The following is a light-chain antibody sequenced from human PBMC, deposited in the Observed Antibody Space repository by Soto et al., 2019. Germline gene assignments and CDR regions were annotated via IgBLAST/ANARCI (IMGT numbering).Light chain of an antibody. V-gene: IGLV2-14*03. J-gene: IGLJ1*01. CDR1: SSDVVGYNY. CDR3: CSYTTSNTRQIV. CDR2: DVS. Sequence: QSVLTQPASVSGSPGQSITISCTGTSSDVVGYNYVSWYQHHPGKAPRLMIYDVSNRPAGVSNRFSGSKSGNTASLTISGLQPEVEADYDCCSYTTSNTRQIVFGTGTKVTV.